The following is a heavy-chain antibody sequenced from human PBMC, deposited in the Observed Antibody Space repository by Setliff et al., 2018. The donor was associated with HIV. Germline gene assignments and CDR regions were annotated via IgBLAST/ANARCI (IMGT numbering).Heavy chain of an antibody. J-gene: IGHJ4*02. D-gene: IGHD1-26*01. CDR1: GFTFSSYW. CDR2: INQDGSEK. CDR3: AKDYGAQRGMVGAHDY. V-gene: IGHV3-7*01. Sequence: GGSLRLSCAASGFTFSSYWIIWVRQAPGKGLEWVANINQDGSEKYYVDSVKGRFTISRDNAVNSLYLQMDSLRVEDTAVYYCAKDYGAQRGMVGAHDYWGQGTLVTVSS.